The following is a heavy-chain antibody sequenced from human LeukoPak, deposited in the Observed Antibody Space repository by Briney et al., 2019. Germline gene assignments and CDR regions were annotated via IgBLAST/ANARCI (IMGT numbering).Heavy chain of an antibody. CDR3: AVNLTRHTFDI. CDR2: IYYSGST. CDR1: GGSISTYY. D-gene: IGHD1-1*01. J-gene: IGHJ3*02. V-gene: IGHV4-59*08. Sequence: TASETLSLTCTVSGGSISTYYWSWIRQSPGKGLEWIGSIYYSGSTNYNPSLKSRVTISVDTSKNQFSPELSSVTAADTAVYYCAVNLTRHTFDIWGQGTMVTVSS.